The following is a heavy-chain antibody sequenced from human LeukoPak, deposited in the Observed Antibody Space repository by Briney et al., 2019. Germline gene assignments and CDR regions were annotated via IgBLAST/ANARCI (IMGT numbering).Heavy chain of an antibody. CDR1: GYTFSTYY. V-gene: IGHV1-46*01. Sequence: EASVKVSCKTSGYTFSTYYMHWVRQAPGQGLEWLGIIHPTDGSTSYTQKIQGRVTMTRDTATGTVYLELSSLRSEDTAVYWCARANGGGLDYWGQGTLITVS. CDR2: IHPTDGST. J-gene: IGHJ4*02. CDR3: ARANGGGLDY. D-gene: IGHD3-10*01.